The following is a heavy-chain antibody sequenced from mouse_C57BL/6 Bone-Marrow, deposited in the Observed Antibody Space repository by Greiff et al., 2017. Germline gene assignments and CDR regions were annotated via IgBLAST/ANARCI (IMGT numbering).Heavy chain of an antibody. J-gene: IGHJ1*03. D-gene: IGHD1-1*01. CDR2: IDPSASYT. CDR3: ARGRTTVDWYFDV. CDR1: GYTFTSYW. Sequence: QVQLQQPGAELVMPGASVTLSCKASGYTFTSYWMHWVKQRPGQGLEWIGEIDPSASYTNYKQKFKGKSTLNVDKSSSTAYMQLRSLTSEDSAVYYCARGRTTVDWYFDVWGTGTTVTVSS. V-gene: IGHV1-69*01.